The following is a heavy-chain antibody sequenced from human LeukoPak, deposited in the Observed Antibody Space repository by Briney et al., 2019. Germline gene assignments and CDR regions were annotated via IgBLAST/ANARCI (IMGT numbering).Heavy chain of an antibody. CDR3: ARQPHYLPHYYFDY. D-gene: IGHD1-14*01. CDR2: IYYSGST. J-gene: IGHJ4*02. V-gene: IGHV4-39*01. CDR1: GFTFSSYA. Sequence: PGGSLRLSCAASGFTFSSYAMSWVRQAPGKGLEWIGSIYYSGSTYYNPSLKSRVTISVDTSKNQFSLKLSSVTAADTAVYYCARQPHYLPHYYFDYWGQGTLVTVSS.